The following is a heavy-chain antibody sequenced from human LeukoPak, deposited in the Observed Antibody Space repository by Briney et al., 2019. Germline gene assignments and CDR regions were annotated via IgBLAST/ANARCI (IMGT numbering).Heavy chain of an antibody. CDR3: ARDERLLSFLK. CDR1: GFTFSSYS. J-gene: IGHJ4*02. V-gene: IGHV3-21*04. CDR2: ISSSSSYI. D-gene: IGHD3-3*01. Sequence: TGGSPRLSCAASGFTFSSYSMNWVRQAPGKGLEWVSSISSSSSYIYYADSVKGRFTISRDNAKNSLYLQMNSLRAEDTAIYYCARDERLLSFLKWGQGTLVTVSS.